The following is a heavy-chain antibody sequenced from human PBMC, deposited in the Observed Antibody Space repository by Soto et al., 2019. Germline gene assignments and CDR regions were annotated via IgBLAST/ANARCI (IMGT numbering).Heavy chain of an antibody. D-gene: IGHD6-19*01. V-gene: IGHV3-30*18. J-gene: IGHJ4*02. Sequence: PGGSLRLSCAASGFTFSDYAMHWVRQAPGKGLEWVAVVSHDGRNTHYADSVKGRFTISRDSSENTVSLEMTSLRAEDTAVYYCAKGGRQWLVTSDFNYWGQGDLVTVSS. CDR1: GFTFSDYA. CDR3: AKGGRQWLVTSDFNY. CDR2: VSHDGRNT.